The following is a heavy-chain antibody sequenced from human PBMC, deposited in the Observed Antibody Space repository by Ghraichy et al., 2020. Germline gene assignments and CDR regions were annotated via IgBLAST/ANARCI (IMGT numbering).Heavy chain of an antibody. CDR2: IYDSGSN. Sequence: SETLSLTCTVSGGSISTYYWSWIRQPPGKGLEWIGYIYDSGSNKYNPSLKSRVTISVDTSKSQFSLRLTSVTAADTAVYYCAGDHYDGSGYYYFDYWGQGTLVTVSS. V-gene: IGHV4-59*01. J-gene: IGHJ4*02. CDR1: GGSISTYY. D-gene: IGHD3-22*01. CDR3: AGDHYDGSGYYYFDY.